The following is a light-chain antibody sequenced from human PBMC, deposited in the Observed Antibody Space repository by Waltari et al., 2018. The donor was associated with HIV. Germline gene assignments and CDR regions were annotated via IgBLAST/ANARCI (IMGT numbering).Light chain of an antibody. V-gene: IGLV1-44*01. CDR3: AAWDDSLNGQVV. CDR1: GSNIGNNT. J-gene: IGLJ2*01. CDR2: GDD. Sequence: HSVLTQPASVSATPGQRVTISCSGSGSNIGNNTVICYQIFPGTAPTRFVFGDDQRPSGVPDHFSGSKSGTSASLNISGLQSEDEATYLCAAWDDSLNGQVVFGGGTLLTVL.